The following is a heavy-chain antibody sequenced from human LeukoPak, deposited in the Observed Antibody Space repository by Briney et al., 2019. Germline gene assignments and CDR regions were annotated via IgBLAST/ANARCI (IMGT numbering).Heavy chain of an antibody. Sequence: ASVKVSCKASGYTFTSYGISWVQQAPGQGLEWMGWISAYNGNTNYAQKLQGRVTMTTDTSTSTAYMELRSLRSDDTAVCYCAXXXXXXIXVVPASGFDPWGQGTLVTVSS. CDR1: GYTFTSYG. J-gene: IGHJ5*02. D-gene: IGHD2-2*01. CDR3: AXXXXXXIXVVPASGFDP. CDR2: ISAYNGNT. V-gene: IGHV1-18*01.